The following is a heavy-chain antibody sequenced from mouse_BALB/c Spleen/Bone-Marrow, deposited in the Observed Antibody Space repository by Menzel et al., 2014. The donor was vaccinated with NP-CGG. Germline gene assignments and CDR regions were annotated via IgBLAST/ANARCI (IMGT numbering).Heavy chain of an antibody. Sequence: VQLQQSGAELVKPGASVKMSCKASGYNFTSYWMHWVKQRPGQGLEWIGVIDPSDSNTSYNQKFQGKATLTVDTSSSTAYLQLSSLTSEDSAVYYCTRRGYYAMDYGGQGTSVTVSS. CDR3: TRRGYYAMDY. J-gene: IGHJ4*01. V-gene: IGHV1S127*01. CDR1: GYNFTSYW. CDR2: IDPSDSNT.